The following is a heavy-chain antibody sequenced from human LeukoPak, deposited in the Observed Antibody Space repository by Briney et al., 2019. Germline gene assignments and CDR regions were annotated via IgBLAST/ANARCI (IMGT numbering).Heavy chain of an antibody. V-gene: IGHV4-59*12. CDR1: DGSITNYD. D-gene: IGHD4-23*01. CDR2: VHYSGTA. CDR3: ARRYGGNSFDY. J-gene: IGHJ4*02. Sequence: SETLSLTCTVSDGSITNYDWSWVRQPPGKGLEFIGHVHYSGTANYNPSLRSRVTISIDTSKKHFFLKLSSVTAADTAVYYCARRYGGNSFDYWGQGTLVTVSS.